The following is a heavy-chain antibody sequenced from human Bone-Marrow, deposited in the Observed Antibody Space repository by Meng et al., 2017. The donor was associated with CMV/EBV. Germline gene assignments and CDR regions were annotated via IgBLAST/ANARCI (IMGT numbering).Heavy chain of an antibody. CDR1: GFTFSSYA. J-gene: IGHJ6*02. CDR3: AKDTATIFGVVIIPYGMDV. V-gene: IGHV3-9*01. CDR2: ISWNSGSI. D-gene: IGHD3-3*01. Sequence: SLKISCAASGFTFSSYAAHWVRQAPGKGLEWVSGISWNSGSIGYADSVKGRFTISRDNAKNSLYLQMNSLRAEDTALYYCAKDTATIFGVVIIPYGMDVWGQGTTVTVSS.